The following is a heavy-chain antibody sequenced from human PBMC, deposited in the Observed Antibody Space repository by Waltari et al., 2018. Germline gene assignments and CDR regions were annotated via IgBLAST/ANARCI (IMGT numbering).Heavy chain of an antibody. CDR2: FSYNGNT. D-gene: IGHD2-21*01. CDR1: GGSITTIPYF. CDR3: ARGLGAIY. V-gene: IGHV4-39*07. Sequence: QLQMQESGPGLVRPSETLSLTCAVSGGSITTIPYFWGWIRQPPGKGLEWIASFSYNGNTYYNPSLKSRVTISGDTSKNQFSLLLSSVTAADTAVYYCARGLGAIYWGHGTLVTVSS. J-gene: IGHJ4*01.